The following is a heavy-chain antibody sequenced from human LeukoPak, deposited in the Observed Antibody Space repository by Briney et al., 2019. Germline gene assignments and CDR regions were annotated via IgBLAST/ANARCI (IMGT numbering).Heavy chain of an antibody. CDR1: GFTFSTYG. CDR3: AKASEPFVGYYYFDY. J-gene: IGHJ4*02. CDR2: IRYDGSNK. Sequence: GGSLRLSCAASGFTFSTYGMHWVRQAPGKGLEWVAFIRYDGSNKYYADSVKGRFTISRDNSKNTLYLQMNSLRAEDTAVYCCAKASEPFVGYYYFDYWGQGTLVTVSS. V-gene: IGHV3-30*02. D-gene: IGHD1-26*01.